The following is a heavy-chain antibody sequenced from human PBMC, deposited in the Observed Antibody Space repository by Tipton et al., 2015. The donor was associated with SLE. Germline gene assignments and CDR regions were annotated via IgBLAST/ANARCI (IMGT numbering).Heavy chain of an antibody. V-gene: IGHV4-38-2*02. CDR3: ARPLIGGSSGFFES. Sequence: TLSLTCTVSGYSISSGYYWGWIRQPPGKGLEWIGNIYHSGSTYYNPSLKSRVTISVGTSKNQFSLKLNSVTAADTAVYYCARPLIGGSSGFFESWGQGTLVTVSS. D-gene: IGHD2-15*01. CDR2: IYHSGST. CDR1: GYSISSGYY. J-gene: IGHJ4*02.